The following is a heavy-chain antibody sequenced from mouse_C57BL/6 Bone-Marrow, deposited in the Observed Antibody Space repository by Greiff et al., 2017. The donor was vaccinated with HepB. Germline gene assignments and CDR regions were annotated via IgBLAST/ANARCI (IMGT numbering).Heavy chain of an antibody. CDR1: GFTFSDYG. CDR2: ISSGSSTI. V-gene: IGHV5-17*01. Sequence: EVQLVESGGGLVKPGGSLKLSCAASGFTFSDYGMHWVRQAPEKGLEWVAYISSGSSTIYYADTVKGRFTISRDNAKNTLFLQMTSLRSEDTAMYYCARFYYYGSSYDAMDYWGQGTSVTVSS. D-gene: IGHD1-1*01. CDR3: ARFYYYGSSYDAMDY. J-gene: IGHJ4*01.